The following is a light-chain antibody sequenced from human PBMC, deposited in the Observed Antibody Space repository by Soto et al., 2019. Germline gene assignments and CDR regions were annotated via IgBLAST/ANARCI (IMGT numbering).Light chain of an antibody. V-gene: IGLV1-36*01. CDR3: AIWDDSGDGWV. CDR2: YDD. CDR1: NVGKKA. J-gene: IGLJ3*02. Sequence: QSVLTQPPSVSEAPGQRVTISCSGSNVGKKAVNWYQQLPGKAPKLLLYYDDMLSSGVSDRFSGSKSGTSASLAISGLQNDDDGDYYCAIWDDSGDGWVFGGGTQLTVL.